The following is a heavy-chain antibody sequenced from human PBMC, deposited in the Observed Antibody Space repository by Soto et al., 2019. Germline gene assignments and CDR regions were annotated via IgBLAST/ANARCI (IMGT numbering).Heavy chain of an antibody. CDR2: IYSGGRT. CDR1: GFTFSSYS. Sequence: GGSLRLSCAASGFTFSSYSMSWVRQAPGKGLEWVSVIYSGGRTYYADSVKGRFIISRDSSKNTLYLQMNSLRAEHTAVYYCARDTYDDYRGQGTLVTVSS. CDR3: ARDTYDDY. V-gene: IGHV3-66*01. D-gene: IGHD3-3*01. J-gene: IGHJ4*02.